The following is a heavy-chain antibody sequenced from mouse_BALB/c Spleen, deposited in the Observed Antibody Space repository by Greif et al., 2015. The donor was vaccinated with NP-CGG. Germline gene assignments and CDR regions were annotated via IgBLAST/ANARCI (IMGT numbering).Heavy chain of an antibody. V-gene: IGHV5-6*01. CDR3: ARQKVVDY. Sequence: VQLKESGGDLVKPGGSLKLSCAASGFTFSGYGMSWVRQTPDKRLEWVATISSGGSYTYYPDIVKGRFTISRDNAKNTLYLQMSSLKSEDPAMYYCARQKVVDYWCQGTTLTVSS. CDR1: GFTFSGYG. D-gene: IGHD1-1*02. J-gene: IGHJ2*01. CDR2: ISSGGSYT.